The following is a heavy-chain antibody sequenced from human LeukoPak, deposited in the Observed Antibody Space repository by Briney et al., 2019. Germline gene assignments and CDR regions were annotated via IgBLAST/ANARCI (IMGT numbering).Heavy chain of an antibody. Sequence: PGGSLRLSCEASGFTFNSYGMHWVRQAPGKGLECLALVSYDGIIKFYADSLKGRFTISRDNSINTLYLQINSLRPEDTAFYYCAKDWGTVNWFDSWGPGTLVIVSS. J-gene: IGHJ5*01. D-gene: IGHD3-16*01. CDR2: VSYDGIIK. CDR1: GFTFNSYG. CDR3: AKDWGTVNWFDS. V-gene: IGHV3-30*18.